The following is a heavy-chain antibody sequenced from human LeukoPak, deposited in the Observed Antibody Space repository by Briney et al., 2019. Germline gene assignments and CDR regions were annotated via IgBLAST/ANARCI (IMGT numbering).Heavy chain of an antibody. CDR2: ISSNSSTI. CDR1: GFTFSSYS. V-gene: IGHV3-48*04. J-gene: IGHJ3*02. Sequence: GGSLRLSCAAAGFTFSSYSMNWVRQAPGKGLEWVSYISSNSSTIYYADSVKGRFTISRDNAKNSLYLQMNSLRAEDTAVYYCARDRAYDRSGYDAFDIWGQGTMVTVSS. D-gene: IGHD3-22*01. CDR3: ARDRAYDRSGYDAFDI.